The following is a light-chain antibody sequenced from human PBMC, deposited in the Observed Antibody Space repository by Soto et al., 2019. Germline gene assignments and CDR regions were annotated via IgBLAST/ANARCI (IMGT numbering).Light chain of an antibody. J-gene: IGKJ1*01. Sequence: EIVLTQSPATLSLSPGERATLSCRASQSVKTFLLWYQHRPGQAPRVLIYDASHRATGIPARFRGSGSGTDFTLTISSLEPEDFAVYHCQQYGSSPWTFGQGTKVDIK. CDR2: DAS. V-gene: IGKV3-11*01. CDR1: QSVKTF. CDR3: QQYGSSPWT.